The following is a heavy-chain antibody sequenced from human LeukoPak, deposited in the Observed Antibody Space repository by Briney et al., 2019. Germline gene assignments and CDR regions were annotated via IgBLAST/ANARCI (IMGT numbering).Heavy chain of an antibody. J-gene: IGHJ4*02. CDR1: GFTFSSYS. D-gene: IGHD3-10*01. V-gene: IGHV3-21*01. CDR3: ARDQEVRGVDLNFDY. CDR2: ISSSSSYI. Sequence: PGGSLRLSCAASGFTFSSYSMNWLRQAPGKGLEGVSSISSSSSYIYYADSVKGRFTISRDNAKNSLYLQMNSLRAEDTAVYYCARDQEVRGVDLNFDYWGQGTLVTVSS.